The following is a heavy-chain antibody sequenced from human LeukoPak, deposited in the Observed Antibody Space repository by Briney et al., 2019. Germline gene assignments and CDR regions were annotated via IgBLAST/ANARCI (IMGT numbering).Heavy chain of an antibody. CDR3: ARLKLGAYFDL. CDR2: VYNSGDT. D-gene: IGHD3-16*01. CDR1: GGSTSSDY. V-gene: IGHV4-59*08. J-gene: IGHJ2*01. Sequence: SETRSLTCAVSGGSTSSDYWSWIRQSPGKGLEWVGYVYNSGDTGKNPSLKSRVTILLDTSKNQCSLKLTSVSAADTAVYYCARLKLGAYFDLWGRGTLVTVSS.